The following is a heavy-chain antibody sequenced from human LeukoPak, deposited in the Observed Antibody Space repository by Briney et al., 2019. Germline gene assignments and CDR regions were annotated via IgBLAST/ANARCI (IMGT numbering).Heavy chain of an antibody. V-gene: IGHV1-2*02. CDR1: GYTFTGYY. CDR2: INPKSGAT. Sequence: ASVKVSCKASGYTFTGYYMYWVRQAPGQGLEWMGWINPKSGATNYAQKFQGRVTMTRERSISAAHLELRSLRSDDTAVYYCARKSLDYYDSLDALDVWGQGTMDIVSS. D-gene: IGHD3-22*01. CDR3: ARKSLDYYDSLDALDV. J-gene: IGHJ3*01.